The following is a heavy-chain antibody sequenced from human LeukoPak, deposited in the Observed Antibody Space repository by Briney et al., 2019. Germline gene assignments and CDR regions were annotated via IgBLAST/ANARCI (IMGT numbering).Heavy chain of an antibody. Sequence: GGSLRLSCAASGFTFSSYWMHWVRQAPGKGLVYVSRINSDGSSTSHADSVKGRFTISRDNAKNTLYLQMNSLRAEDTAVYYCARGRGYYSSDAFDIWGQGTMVTVSS. CDR3: ARGRGYYSSDAFDI. V-gene: IGHV3-74*01. D-gene: IGHD3-3*01. J-gene: IGHJ3*02. CDR2: INSDGSST. CDR1: GFTFSSYW.